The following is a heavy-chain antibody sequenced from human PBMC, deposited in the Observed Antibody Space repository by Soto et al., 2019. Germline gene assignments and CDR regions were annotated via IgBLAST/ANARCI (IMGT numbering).Heavy chain of an antibody. J-gene: IGHJ5*01. CDR3: GRPHPIPTGTDVSDS. CDR2: ISYDGSNK. D-gene: IGHD1-1*01. CDR1: VCTFSSYA. V-gene: IGHV3-30-3*01. Sequence: VGSLRLSCASSVCTFSSYAMHCVRHSPGKRLEWVAVISYDGSNKYYADSVKGRFTISRDNSKNTLYLQMNSLRAEDTAVYYWGRPHPIPTGTDVSDSWRQTTMGSRSS.